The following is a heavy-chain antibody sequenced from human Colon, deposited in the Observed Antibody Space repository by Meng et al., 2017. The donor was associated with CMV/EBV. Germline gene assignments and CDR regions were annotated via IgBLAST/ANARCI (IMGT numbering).Heavy chain of an antibody. CDR3: ATGSVAADGKGY. J-gene: IGHJ4*02. Sequence: CNASGYTFTRYNINWVRQAPGQRLEWMGYINPKTGNPRYVPGFTGRFVFSLDTSVNTAYLQISSLKAEDAAIYYCATGSVAADGKGYWGQGTLVTVSS. V-gene: IGHV7-4-1*02. CDR1: GYTFTRYN. D-gene: IGHD6-13*01. CDR2: INPKTGNP.